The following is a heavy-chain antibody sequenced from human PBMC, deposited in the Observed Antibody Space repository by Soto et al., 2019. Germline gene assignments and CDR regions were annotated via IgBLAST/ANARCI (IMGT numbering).Heavy chain of an antibody. CDR2: INAGNGNT. D-gene: IGHD6-19*01. V-gene: IGHV1-3*01. CDR3: TRSSGSSVDWFDP. CDR1: GYTFTSYA. J-gene: IGHJ5*02. Sequence: GASVKVSCKASGYTFTSYAIHWVRQAPGQRLEWMGWINAGNGNTKYSQKFQGRVTITRDTSASTAYMELSSLRSEDTAVYYCTRSSGSSVDWFDPWGQGTLVTVSS.